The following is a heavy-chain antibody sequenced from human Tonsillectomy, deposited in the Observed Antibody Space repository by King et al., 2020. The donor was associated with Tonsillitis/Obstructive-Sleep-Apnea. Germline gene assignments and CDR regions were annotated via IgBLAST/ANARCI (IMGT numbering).Heavy chain of an antibody. V-gene: IGHV4-34*01. CDR2: VNHSGSI. CDR1: GGSFSGYY. CDR3: ARGDILTAYYASTAFDY. Sequence: VQLQQWGAGLLKPSETLSLTCAVYGGSFSGYYWGWIRQPPGKGLEWIGEVNHSGSIKYNPSLKSRVTISVDTSKNQFSLKLSSVTAADTAVYYCARGDILTAYYASTAFDYWGQGTLVTVSS. D-gene: IGHD3-9*01. J-gene: IGHJ4*02.